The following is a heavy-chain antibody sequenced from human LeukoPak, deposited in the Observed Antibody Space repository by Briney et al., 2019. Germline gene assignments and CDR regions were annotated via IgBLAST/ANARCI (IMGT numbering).Heavy chain of an antibody. Sequence: ASVTVSCKASGYTFTGYYMHWVRQAPGQGLEWMGWINPNSGGTSYAQKFQGRATMTRDTSISTVYMDLNRLRSDDTAVYYCAILRSDSSGSWGQGTLVTVSP. CDR2: INPNSGGT. CDR3: AILRSDSSGS. D-gene: IGHD3-22*01. CDR1: GYTFTGYY. J-gene: IGHJ5*02. V-gene: IGHV1-2*02.